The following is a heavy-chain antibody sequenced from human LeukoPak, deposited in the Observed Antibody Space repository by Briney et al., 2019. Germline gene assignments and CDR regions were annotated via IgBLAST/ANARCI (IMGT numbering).Heavy chain of an antibody. J-gene: IGHJ4*02. V-gene: IGHV3-30-3*01. CDR2: ISYDGSNK. Sequence: PGRSLRLSCAASGFTFSSYAMHWVRQAPGKGLEWVAVISYDGSNKYYADSVKGRFTISRDNSKNTLYLQMNSLRAEDTAVYYCARDGICTSCHTFDYWGQGTLVTVSS. CDR1: GFTFSSYA. CDR3: ARDGICTSCHTFDY. D-gene: IGHD2-2*01.